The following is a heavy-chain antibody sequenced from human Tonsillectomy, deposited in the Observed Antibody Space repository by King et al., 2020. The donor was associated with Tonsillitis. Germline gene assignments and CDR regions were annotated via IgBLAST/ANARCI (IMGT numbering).Heavy chain of an antibody. CDR3: ARFRVPPDIFDY. CDR1: GFTFSSYA. D-gene: IGHD2-2*01. CDR2: ISYDVTQK. Sequence: VQLVESGGGVVQPGRSLRLSCAASGFTFSSYAIHWVRQGPGKGLEWVAVISYDVTQKYYADSVKGRFTISRDNSKNTVDLEMNSLRAEDTAVYYCARFRVPPDIFDYWGPGTLVTVSS. V-gene: IGHV3-30*01. J-gene: IGHJ4*02.